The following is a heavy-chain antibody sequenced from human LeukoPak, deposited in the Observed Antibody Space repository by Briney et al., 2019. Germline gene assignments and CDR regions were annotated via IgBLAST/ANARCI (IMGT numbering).Heavy chain of an antibody. CDR2: IWYDGSNK. J-gene: IGHJ4*02. V-gene: IGHV3-33*01. CDR1: GFTFSNHG. D-gene: IGHD3-10*01. Sequence: GGSLRLSCAASGFTFSNHGMHWVRQAPGKGLEWVAVIWYDGSNKYYADSVKGRFTISRDNSKNTLYVQMNSLRVEDTAVYYCARGGNYYGSGSPDYWGQGTLVTVSS. CDR3: ARGGNYYGSGSPDY.